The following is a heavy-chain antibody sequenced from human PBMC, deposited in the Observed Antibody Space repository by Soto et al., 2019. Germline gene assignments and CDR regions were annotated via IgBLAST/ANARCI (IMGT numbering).Heavy chain of an antibody. Sequence: QVQLVESGGGVVQPGRSLRLSCAASGFTFSRYAMHWVRQAPGKGLEWVAVISYDGSNKYYADSVKGRFTVSGDNSKNTLYLQMNSLRAEDTAVYYGARESFPPGCFDYWGQGTLVTVSS. CDR2: ISYDGSNK. CDR3: ARESFPPGCFDY. J-gene: IGHJ4*02. CDR1: GFTFSRYA. V-gene: IGHV3-30-3*01.